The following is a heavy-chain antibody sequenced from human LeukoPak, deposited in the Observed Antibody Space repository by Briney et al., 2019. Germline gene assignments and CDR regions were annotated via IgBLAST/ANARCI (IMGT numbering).Heavy chain of an antibody. Sequence: QAGGSLRLSCAASGFTFSSYGMHWVRQAPGKGLEWVAFIRYDGRNNNYADSVKGRFTISRDNSKNTLYLQMNSLRAEDTAVYYCARVGYSSSWYLFDYWGQGTLVTVSS. V-gene: IGHV3-30*02. J-gene: IGHJ4*02. CDR1: GFTFSSYG. CDR2: IRYDGRNN. CDR3: ARVGYSSSWYLFDY. D-gene: IGHD6-13*01.